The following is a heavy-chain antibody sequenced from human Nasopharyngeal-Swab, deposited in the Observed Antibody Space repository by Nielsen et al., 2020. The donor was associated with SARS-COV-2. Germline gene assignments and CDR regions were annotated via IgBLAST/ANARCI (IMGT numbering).Heavy chain of an antibody. Sequence: WSRQSPGQGLEWVSTISTSGGSTYYADSVKGRFTISRDNSRNTLYLQMNSLRAEDTAVYYCAKRSGTYQYYFDCWGQGTLVTVSS. J-gene: IGHJ4*02. D-gene: IGHD1-26*01. V-gene: IGHV3-23*01. CDR2: ISTSGGST. CDR3: AKRSGTYQYYFDC.